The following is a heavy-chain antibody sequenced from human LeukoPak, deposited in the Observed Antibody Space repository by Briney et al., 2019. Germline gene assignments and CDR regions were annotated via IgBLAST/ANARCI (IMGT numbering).Heavy chain of an antibody. J-gene: IGHJ4*02. D-gene: IGHD6-19*01. CDR2: IKQDGSEK. V-gene: IGHV3-7*01. CDR3: ARELPGEAVAGY. CDR1: GLTFNNYA. Sequence: GGSLRLSCAASGLTFNNYAMSWVRQAPGKGLEWVANIKQDGSEKYYVDSVKGRFTISRDNAKNSLYLQMNSLRAEDTAVYYCARELPGEAVAGYWGQGTLVTVSS.